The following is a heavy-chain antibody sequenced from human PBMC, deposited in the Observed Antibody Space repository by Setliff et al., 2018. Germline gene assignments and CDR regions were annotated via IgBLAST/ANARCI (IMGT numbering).Heavy chain of an antibody. D-gene: IGHD3-10*01. J-gene: IGHJ6*02. CDR1: GGTFSSYA. Sequence: ASVKVSCKASGGTFSSYATSWVRQAPGQGLEWMGGIIPILGIANYAQKFQGRVTITADKSTSTAYMELSSLRSEDTAVYYCATLPLITMVRGVIPEGAPHMDVWGQGTTVTVSS. CDR2: IIPILGIA. V-gene: IGHV1-69*10. CDR3: ATLPLITMVRGVIPEGAPHMDV.